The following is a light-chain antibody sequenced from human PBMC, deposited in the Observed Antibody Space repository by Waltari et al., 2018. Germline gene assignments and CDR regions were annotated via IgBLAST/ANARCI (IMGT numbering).Light chain of an antibody. J-gene: IGLJ2*01. CDR1: DIGGQR. V-gene: IGLV3-21*03. CDR2: DDT. Sequence: YLLTQPPSVSVAPGTTARIPCGGDDIGGQRVNWYQQKPGQAPVLVVYDDTNRPSGVPERFFGSKSVNTATLTIGRVEAGDEADYYCQLWDRSKSHVTFGGGTKLTVL. CDR3: QLWDRSKSHVT.